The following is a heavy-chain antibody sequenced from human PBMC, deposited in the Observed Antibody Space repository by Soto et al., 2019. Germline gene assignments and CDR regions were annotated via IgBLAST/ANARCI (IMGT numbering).Heavy chain of an antibody. D-gene: IGHD6-13*01. Sequence: QVQLVQSGAEVKKPGASVKVSCKASGYTFTSYGISWVRQAPGQGLEWMGWISAYNGNTNYAQKLQGRVTMTPDTSTSTAYMELRSLRSDDTAVYYCARDEGVAAAGTMVSYYYYGMDVWGQGTTVTVSS. CDR2: ISAYNGNT. V-gene: IGHV1-18*01. J-gene: IGHJ6*02. CDR3: ARDEGVAAAGTMVSYYYYGMDV. CDR1: GYTFTSYG.